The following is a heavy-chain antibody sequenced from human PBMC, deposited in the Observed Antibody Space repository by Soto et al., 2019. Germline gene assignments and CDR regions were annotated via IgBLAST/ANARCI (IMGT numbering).Heavy chain of an antibody. Sequence: ASVKVSCKASGYTFTSYDINWVRQATGQGLEWMGWMNPNSGNTGYAQKFQGRVTMTRNTSISTAYMELSSLRSEDTAVYYCAREAENCSGGSCYLGATLNRFDPWGQGTLVTVSS. D-gene: IGHD2-15*01. V-gene: IGHV1-8*01. CDR3: AREAENCSGGSCYLGATLNRFDP. J-gene: IGHJ5*02. CDR1: GYTFTSYD. CDR2: MNPNSGNT.